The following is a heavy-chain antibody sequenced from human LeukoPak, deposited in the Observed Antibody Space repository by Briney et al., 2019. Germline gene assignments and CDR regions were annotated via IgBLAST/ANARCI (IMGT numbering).Heavy chain of an antibody. CDR2: IRGSDGNT. V-gene: IGHV3-23*01. Sequence: PGGSLRLSCAASGFTFSSYAMNWVRQAPGKGLEWVSGIRGSDGNTYYADSVKGRFTISRDNSKNTLFLQMNSLRDEDTAVYYCAKDRSMTGNNDAFDIWGQGTMVTVSS. D-gene: IGHD1-20*01. J-gene: IGHJ3*02. CDR3: AKDRSMTGNNDAFDI. CDR1: GFTFSSYA.